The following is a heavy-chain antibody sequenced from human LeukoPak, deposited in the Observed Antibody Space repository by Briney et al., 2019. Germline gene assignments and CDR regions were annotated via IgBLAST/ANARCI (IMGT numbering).Heavy chain of an antibody. D-gene: IGHD5-18*01. J-gene: IGHJ3*02. CDR1: GFGSNNYA. Sequence: PGGSLRLSCTTSGFGSNNYAMSWVRLAPGKGLEWVSIISATGVNTYYADSVEGRFTISRDNSKHTLYLQMNSLRAEDTAVYYCARQPAGYSYGAGAFDIWGQGTMVTVSS. CDR3: ARQPAGYSYGAGAFDI. CDR2: ISATGVNT. V-gene: IGHV3-23*01.